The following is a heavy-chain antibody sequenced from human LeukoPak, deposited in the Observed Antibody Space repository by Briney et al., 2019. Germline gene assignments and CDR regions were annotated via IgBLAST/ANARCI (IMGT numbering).Heavy chain of an antibody. D-gene: IGHD6-19*01. V-gene: IGHV5-51*01. CDR2: IYPSDSET. Sequence: KAGASLQISCKGSGYSFISYWIGWVRLMPGKGLEWMGIIYPSDSETRYSPSFQGQVTISADKSISTAYLQWSSLKASDTAMYYCARQVAVAAWEYWGQGTLVTVSS. CDR3: ARQVAVAAWEY. J-gene: IGHJ4*02. CDR1: GYSFISYW.